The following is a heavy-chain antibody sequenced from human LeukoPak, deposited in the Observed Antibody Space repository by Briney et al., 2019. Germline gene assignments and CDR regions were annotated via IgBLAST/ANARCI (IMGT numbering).Heavy chain of an antibody. V-gene: IGHV3-7*01. D-gene: IGHD2-21*01. CDR1: PFTPNKFW. J-gene: IGHJ4*02. CDR2: INPDGSDK. CDR3: ARHLDWAFDY. Sequence: PGGALRLSSAAPPFTPNKFWVTWARHAPGKGVEWVAHINPDGSDKHHVDSVKGRFRISRDNAENSLFLLMDSLRAEDTAVYYCARHLDWAFDYWGQGTLVTVSS.